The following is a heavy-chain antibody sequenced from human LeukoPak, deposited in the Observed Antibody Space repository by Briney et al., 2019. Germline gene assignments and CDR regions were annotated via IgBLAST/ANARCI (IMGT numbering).Heavy chain of an antibody. D-gene: IGHD6-6*01. CDR1: GGSISSYY. CDR3: ARVSSSGNYYGMDV. J-gene: IGHJ6*02. Sequence: SETLSLTCTVSGGSISSYYWSWIRQPPGKGLEWIGYIYYSGSTNYNPSLKSRVTISVDTSKNQFSLRLSSVTAADTAVYYCARVSSSGNYYGMDVWGQGTTVTVSS. CDR2: IYYSGST. V-gene: IGHV4-59*01.